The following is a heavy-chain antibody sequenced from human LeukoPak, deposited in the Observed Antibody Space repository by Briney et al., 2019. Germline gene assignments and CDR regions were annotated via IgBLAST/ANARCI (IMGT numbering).Heavy chain of an antibody. Sequence: PGGSLRLSCAASGFTSSSYWMSWVRQAPGEGLEWVANIKQDGSEKYYVDSVKGRFTISRDNAKNSLYLQMNSLRAEDTAVYYCARAGPHLNWFDPWGQGTLVTVSS. V-gene: IGHV3-7*01. D-gene: IGHD3-10*01. CDR1: GFTSSSYW. CDR2: IKQDGSEK. J-gene: IGHJ5*02. CDR3: ARAGPHLNWFDP.